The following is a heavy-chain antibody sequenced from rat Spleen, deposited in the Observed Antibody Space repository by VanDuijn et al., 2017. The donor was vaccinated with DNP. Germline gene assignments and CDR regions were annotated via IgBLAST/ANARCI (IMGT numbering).Heavy chain of an antibody. CDR3: SRGGGAMDA. CDR1: GFSLNIYH. CDR2: IRSGGST. Sequence: QVQLRESGPGLVQPSQTLSLTCTASGFSLNIYHVHWVRQPPGKGLEWMGRIRSGGSTDYNSALKSRLSISRDTSKSQVFLWMSSLQTEDTAIYFCSRGGGAMDAWGQGTSVTVSS. D-gene: IGHD4-3*01. V-gene: IGHV2-1*01. J-gene: IGHJ4*01.